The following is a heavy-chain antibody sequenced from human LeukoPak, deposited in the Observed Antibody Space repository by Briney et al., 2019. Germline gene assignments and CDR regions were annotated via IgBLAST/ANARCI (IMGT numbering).Heavy chain of an antibody. V-gene: IGHV3-23*01. J-gene: IGHJ4*02. Sequence: GGSLRLSCAASGFSFSDYAMSWVRQAPGKGLEWVSVISGSGGTTYYADSVKGRFTISRDRSKNTLYLDMNSLRAEDTAIYYCAKDRLEYQLLPYYFDYWGQGTLVTVSS. D-gene: IGHD2-2*01. CDR3: AKDRLEYQLLPYYFDY. CDR2: ISGSGGTT. CDR1: GFSFSDYA.